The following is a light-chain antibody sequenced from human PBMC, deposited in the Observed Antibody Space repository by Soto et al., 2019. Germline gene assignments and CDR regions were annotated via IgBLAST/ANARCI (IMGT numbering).Light chain of an antibody. CDR2: GAS. V-gene: IGKV3-20*01. J-gene: IGKJ1*01. Sequence: EIVFTISPGTLSLSPGDRATLSCRASQSVSRSYLGWYQQKPGQAPRLLMYGASIRAAGVPDRFSGSGSGTEFTLTISRLEPEDFTVYYCHHYETFGHGSKVDIK. CDR3: HHYET. CDR1: QSVSRSY.